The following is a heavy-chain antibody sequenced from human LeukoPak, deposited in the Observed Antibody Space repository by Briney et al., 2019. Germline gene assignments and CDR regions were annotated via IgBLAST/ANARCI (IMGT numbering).Heavy chain of an antibody. CDR3: ARDGAGHYYDTAGYYSYYFDF. J-gene: IGHJ4*02. D-gene: IGHD3-22*01. V-gene: IGHV3-33*01. CDR1: GFTFSRYG. Sequence: ERSLRLSCAAAGFTFSRYGMHWVRQAPGEGLEWVALIWYDGSNKYYADSVRGRFTISRDNSKNTLFLQMDGLRAEDTAVYYCARDGAGHYYDTAGYYSYYFDFWGQGTLVTVSS. CDR2: IWYDGSNK.